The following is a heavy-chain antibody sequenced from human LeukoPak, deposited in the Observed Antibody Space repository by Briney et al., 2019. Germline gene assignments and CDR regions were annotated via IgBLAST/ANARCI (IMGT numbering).Heavy chain of an antibody. CDR2: ISSSSSYI. D-gene: IGHD5-18*01. CDR1: GFTFSSYS. J-gene: IGHJ4*02. Sequence: GGSLRLSCAASGFTFSSYSMNWVRQAPGKGLEWVSSISSSSSYIYYADSVKGRFTISRDNAKNSLYLQMNSLRAGDTAVYYCARTTRAWIQLWGFDYWGQGTLVTVSS. V-gene: IGHV3-21*01. CDR3: ARTTRAWIQLWGFDY.